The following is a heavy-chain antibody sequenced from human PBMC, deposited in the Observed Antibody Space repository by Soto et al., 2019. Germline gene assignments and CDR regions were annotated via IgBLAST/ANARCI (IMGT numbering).Heavy chain of an antibody. J-gene: IGHJ4*02. D-gene: IGHD3-10*01. Sequence: GGSLRLSCAASRFTITNYDMNWVRQAPGKGLEWVSSISSGSSYIYYADSVRGRFTISRDNAKNTLDLQMNNLRADDTAVYYCARLGDFFGSRGHFDYWGQGTLVTVSS. CDR3: ARLGDFFGSRGHFDY. V-gene: IGHV3-21*01. CDR1: RFTITNYD. CDR2: ISSGSSYI.